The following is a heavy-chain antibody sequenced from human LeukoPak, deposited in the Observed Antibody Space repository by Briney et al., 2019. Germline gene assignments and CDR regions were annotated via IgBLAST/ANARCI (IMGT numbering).Heavy chain of an antibody. CDR3: ARYLSRIAAAGTLLDY. CDR2: IKQDRSEK. Sequence: PGGSLRLSCAASEFTFSSYWMSWVRQAPGKGLEWVANIKQDRSEKNYVDSAEGGFTISRDNAKNSLYLQMNSLRAEDTAVSYCARYLSRIAAAGTLLDYWGQGTLVTVSS. J-gene: IGHJ4*02. CDR1: EFTFSSYW. V-gene: IGHV3-7*01. D-gene: IGHD6-13*01.